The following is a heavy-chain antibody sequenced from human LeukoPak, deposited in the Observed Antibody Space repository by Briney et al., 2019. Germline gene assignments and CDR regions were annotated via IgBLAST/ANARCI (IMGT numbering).Heavy chain of an antibody. D-gene: IGHD6-13*01. CDR3: ARDVSIAAAGTARPNTYFQH. CDR1: GFTFSDYY. CDR2: ISSSGSTI. V-gene: IGHV3-11*01. Sequence: GGSLRLSCAASGFTFSDYYMSWIRQAPGKGLEWVPYISSSGSTIYYADSVKGRFTISRDNAKNSLYLQMNSLRAEDTAVYYCARDVSIAAAGTARPNTYFQHWGQGTLVTVSS. J-gene: IGHJ1*01.